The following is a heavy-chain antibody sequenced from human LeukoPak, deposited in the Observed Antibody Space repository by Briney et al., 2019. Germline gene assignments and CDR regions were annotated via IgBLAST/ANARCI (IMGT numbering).Heavy chain of an antibody. V-gene: IGHV1-2*02. Sequence: ASVKVSCKASGYIFTGNYMHWVRQPPGQGLERMGWINPNSGDTNYAQKFQGRVTMTRDTSISTAYMELSRLRSDDTAVYYCARETARSYYYGSGSSDAFDIWSQGTMVTVSS. CDR3: ARETARSYYYGSGSSDAFDI. CDR2: INPNSGDT. CDR1: GYIFTGNY. D-gene: IGHD3-10*01. J-gene: IGHJ3*02.